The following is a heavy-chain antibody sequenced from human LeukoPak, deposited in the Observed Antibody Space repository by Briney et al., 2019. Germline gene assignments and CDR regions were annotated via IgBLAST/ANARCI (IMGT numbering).Heavy chain of an antibody. V-gene: IGHV3-11*05. CDR1: GFVFSDHY. Sequence: GGSLRLSCAASGFVFSDHYMTWIRQAPGKGLEWXXXXXXTGSYTNYGDSVKGRFTISRDNAKNSLYLQMDSLRAEDTALYYCARDRHGLRGVINLWAYDIWGQGTMVTVSS. J-gene: IGHJ3*02. CDR2: XXXTGSYT. CDR3: ARDRHGLRGVINLWAYDI. D-gene: IGHD3-10*01.